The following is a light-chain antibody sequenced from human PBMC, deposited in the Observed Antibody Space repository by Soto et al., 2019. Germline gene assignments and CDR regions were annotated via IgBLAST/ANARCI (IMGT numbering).Light chain of an antibody. CDR3: QLYESLPLT. J-gene: IGKJ5*01. CDR1: QSISSW. CDR2: DAS. Sequence: DIWLTQSPSTRSASVGDRVTVTCRASQSISSWLAWYQQKAGKAPKLLIYDASDLETGVPARFSGSGSGTGFTFTISSLQPVDLTAYYSQLYESLPLTFGQGTRLEIK. V-gene: IGKV1-5*01.